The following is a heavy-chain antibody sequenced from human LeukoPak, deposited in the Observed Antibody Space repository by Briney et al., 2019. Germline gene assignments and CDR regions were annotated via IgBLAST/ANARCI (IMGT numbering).Heavy chain of an antibody. CDR3: ASSQLRYSSSSLCTY. D-gene: IGHD6-6*01. CDR2: ISSSGSTI. CDR1: GFTFSDYY. J-gene: IGHJ4*02. Sequence: GGSLRLSCAASGFTFSDYYMSWIRQAPGKGLEWVSYISSSGSTIYYADSVKGRFTISRDNSKNTLYLQMNSLRAEDTAVYYYASSQLRYSSSSLCTYWGQGTLVTVSS. V-gene: IGHV3-11*04.